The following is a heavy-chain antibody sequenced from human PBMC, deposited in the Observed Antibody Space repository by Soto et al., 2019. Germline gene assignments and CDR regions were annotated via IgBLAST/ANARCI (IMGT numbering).Heavy chain of an antibody. V-gene: IGHV4-34*01. D-gene: IGHD6-6*01. CDR2: INHRGST. J-gene: IGHJ4*02. CDR1: GGSFSGHY. Sequence: SDTLSLTCAVYGGSFSGHYWSWIRQYPGKGLEWIAEINHRGSTNYNPSLKSRVTMSVDTSKNQFSLKLSSVTAADTAVYYCARAPFSSNDYWDQGTLVTVSS. CDR3: ARAPFSSNDY.